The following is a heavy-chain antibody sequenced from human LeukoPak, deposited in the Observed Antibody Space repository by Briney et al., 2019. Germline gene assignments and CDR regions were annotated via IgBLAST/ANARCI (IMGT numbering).Heavy chain of an antibody. J-gene: IGHJ4*02. Sequence: PGGSLRLSCAASGFTFSSYGMHWVRQAPGKGLEWVGRIKSKTDGGTTDYAAPVKGRFTISRDDSKNTLYLQMNSLKTEDTAVYYCTTVGLKDGWDFDYWGQGTLVTVSS. CDR2: IKSKTDGGTT. CDR1: GFTFSSYG. V-gene: IGHV3-15*01. CDR3: TTVGLKDGWDFDY. D-gene: IGHD5-24*01.